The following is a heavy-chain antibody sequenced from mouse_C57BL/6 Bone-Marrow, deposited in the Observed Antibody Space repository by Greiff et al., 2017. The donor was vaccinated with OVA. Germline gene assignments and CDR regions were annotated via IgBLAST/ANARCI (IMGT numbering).Heavy chain of an antibody. CDR1: GYTFTSYW. V-gene: IGHV1-9*01. CDR2: ILPGSGST. Sequence: VQLQQPGAELVKPGASVKMSCKASGYTFTSYWITWVKQRPGHGLEWIGEILPGSGSTNYNEKFKGKATFTADTYSNTAYMQLSSLTTEDSAIYYCARDADYYGSSSRGYFDVWGTGTTVTVSS. CDR3: ARDADYYGSSSRGYFDV. J-gene: IGHJ1*03. D-gene: IGHD1-1*01.